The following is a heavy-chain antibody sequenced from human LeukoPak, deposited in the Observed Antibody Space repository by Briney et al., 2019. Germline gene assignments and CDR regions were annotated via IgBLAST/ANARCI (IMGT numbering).Heavy chain of an antibody. Sequence: GGSLRLSCAAPGFTFSSYAMSWVRQAPGKGLEWVSAISGSGGSTYYADSVKGRFTISRDNSKNTLYLQMNSLRAEDTAVYYCAKIGDSSGWYFSPRDGDAFDIWGQGTMVTVSS. V-gene: IGHV3-23*01. CDR2: ISGSGGST. D-gene: IGHD6-19*01. CDR1: GFTFSSYA. J-gene: IGHJ3*02. CDR3: AKIGDSSGWYFSPRDGDAFDI.